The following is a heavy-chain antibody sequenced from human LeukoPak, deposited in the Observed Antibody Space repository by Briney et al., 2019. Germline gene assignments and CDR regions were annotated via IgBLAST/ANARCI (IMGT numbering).Heavy chain of an antibody. Sequence: SETLSLTCSVSGGSVNNYYWTWIRQPPGKGLEWIGYIYYSGSTNYNPSLKSRVTISVDTSKNQFSLKLSSVTAADTAVYYCARVREKGRPTSFGPWGQGTLVTVSS. CDR3: ARVREKGRPTSFGP. V-gene: IGHV4-59*02. CDR2: IYYSGST. D-gene: IGHD3-10*01. J-gene: IGHJ5*02. CDR1: GGSVNNYY.